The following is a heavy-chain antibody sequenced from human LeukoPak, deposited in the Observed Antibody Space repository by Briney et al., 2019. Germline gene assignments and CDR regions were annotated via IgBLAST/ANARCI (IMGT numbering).Heavy chain of an antibody. V-gene: IGHV1-8*01. J-gene: IGHJ4*02. Sequence: ASVKVSCKASGFGFSTYDINWVRQAAGQGLEWMRWINPKSNNTDFAQRFQGRVTMTTNTSINIAYMELGSLTSEDTAVYFCARGRGFLPAASPFDYWGQGTLVTVSS. D-gene: IGHD2-2*01. CDR3: ARGRGFLPAASPFDY. CDR2: INPKSNNT. CDR1: GFGFSTYD.